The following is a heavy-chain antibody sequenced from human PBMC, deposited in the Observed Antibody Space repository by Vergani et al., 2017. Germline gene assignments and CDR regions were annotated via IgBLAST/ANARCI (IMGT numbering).Heavy chain of an antibody. CDR2: ISGDGGST. CDR1: GFTLDDYA. CDR3: AKGAGKLYYYYYMDV. D-gene: IGHD4/OR15-4a*01. V-gene: IGHV3-43*02. Sequence: EVQLVESGGGVVQPGGSLRLSCAASGFTLDDYAMHWVRQAPGKGLGWVSLISGDGGSTYYADSVKGRFTISRDNSKNSLYLQMNSLRTVDTALYYCAKGAGKLYYYYYMDVWGKGTTVTVSS. J-gene: IGHJ6*03.